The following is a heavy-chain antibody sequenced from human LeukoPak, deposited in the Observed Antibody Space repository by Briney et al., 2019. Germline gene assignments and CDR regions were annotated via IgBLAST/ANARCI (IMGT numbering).Heavy chain of an antibody. CDR3: ARSDY. CDR2: ISGGGNTM. J-gene: IGHJ4*02. CDR1: GFSFSDYY. Sequence: PGGSLRLSCAASGFSFSDYYMTWIRQAPGKGLEWISYISGGGNTMYYADSVKGRFTISRDNAKNSLYLQMNSLRAEDTAVYYCARSDYWAREPWSPSPQ. V-gene: IGHV3-11*01.